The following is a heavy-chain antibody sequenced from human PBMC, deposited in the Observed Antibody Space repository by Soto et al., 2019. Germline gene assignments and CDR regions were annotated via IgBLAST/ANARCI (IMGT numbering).Heavy chain of an antibody. D-gene: IGHD3-9*01. J-gene: IGHJ6*02. Sequence: SVKVSCKASGYTFTSYGISWVRQAPGQGLEWMGRIIPILGIANYAQKFQGRVTITADKSTSTAYMELSSLRSEDTAVYYCARDPPDIYNYYGMDVWGQGTTVTVSS. CDR2: IIPILGIA. CDR1: GYTFTSYG. V-gene: IGHV1-69*04. CDR3: ARDPPDIYNYYGMDV.